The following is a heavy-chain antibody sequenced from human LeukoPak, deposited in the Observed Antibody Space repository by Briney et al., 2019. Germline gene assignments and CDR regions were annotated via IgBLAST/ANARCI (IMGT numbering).Heavy chain of an antibody. CDR3: ARQPSGSGLGFDP. D-gene: IGHD3-10*01. V-gene: IGHV5-51*01. CDR1: GYSFSSHW. Sequence: GESLKVSCKGSGYSFSSHWIGWVRQMPGKGLEWVGIIYPGDSDTRYSPSFQGQVTISADKSISTAYLQWNSLKASDSAMYYCARQPSGSGLGFDPWGQGTLVTVSS. J-gene: IGHJ5*02. CDR2: IYPGDSDT.